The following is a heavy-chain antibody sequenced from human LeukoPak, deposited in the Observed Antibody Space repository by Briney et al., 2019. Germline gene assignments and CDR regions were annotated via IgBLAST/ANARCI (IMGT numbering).Heavy chain of an antibody. J-gene: IGHJ4*02. CDR3: ARDHCISGVCQFKR. D-gene: IGHD2-8*01. V-gene: IGHV1-2*02. CDR2: INPNSGGT. CDR1: GYTFTGYY. Sequence: ASVKVSCKASGYTFTGYYMHWVRQAPGQGLEWMGWINPNSGGTNYAQKFQGRVTMTRDTSISTAYMELSRLRSDDTAVYYCARDHCISGVCQFKRWGQGTLVTVSS.